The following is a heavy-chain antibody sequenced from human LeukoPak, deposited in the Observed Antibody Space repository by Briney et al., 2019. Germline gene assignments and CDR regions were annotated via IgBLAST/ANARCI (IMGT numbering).Heavy chain of an antibody. D-gene: IGHD3-10*01. J-gene: IGHJ5*02. Sequence: SETLSLTCTVSGGSISTSSYYWGWIRQPPGKGLECIGNIYYSGNTYYSPSLKSRVTISVDTSKNHFSLKLSSVTAADTAVYYCARRGFRNWFDPWGQGTLVTVSS. CDR2: IYYSGNT. V-gene: IGHV4-39*02. CDR3: ARRGFRNWFDP. CDR1: GGSISTSSYY.